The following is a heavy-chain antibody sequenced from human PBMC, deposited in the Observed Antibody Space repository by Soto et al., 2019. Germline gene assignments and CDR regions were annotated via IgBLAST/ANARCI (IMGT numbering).Heavy chain of an antibody. CDR3: AGEGIAARDAYYDILTGYQPYGMDV. V-gene: IGHV3-21*01. D-gene: IGHD3-9*01. Sequence: PGGSLSLSCAASGFTFSSYSMNWVRQAPGKGLEWVSSIISSSSYIYYADSVKGRFTISRDNAKNSLYLQMNSLRAEDTAVYYCAGEGIAARDAYYDILTGYQPYGMDVWGQGTTVTVSS. CDR1: GFTFSSYS. CDR2: IISSSSYI. J-gene: IGHJ6*02.